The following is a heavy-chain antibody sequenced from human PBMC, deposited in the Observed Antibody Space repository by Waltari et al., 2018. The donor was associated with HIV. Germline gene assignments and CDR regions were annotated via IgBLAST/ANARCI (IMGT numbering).Heavy chain of an antibody. CDR2: INSDGSST. CDR1: GFTFSGYW. J-gene: IGHJ5*02. CDR3: APGRGWFDP. V-gene: IGHV3-74*01. Sequence: EVQVVESGGGLVQPGGSLRLSCEDSGFTFSGYWMHWVRQAPGKGLVWVSRINSDGSSTGYVDSVKGRFTISRDNAKNTLYLQMNNLRAEDTAVYYCAPGRGWFDPWGQGTLVTVSS.